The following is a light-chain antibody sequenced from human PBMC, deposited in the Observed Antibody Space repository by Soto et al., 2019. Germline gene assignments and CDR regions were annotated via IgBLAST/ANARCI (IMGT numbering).Light chain of an antibody. Sequence: EIVLTPSPGTLSLTPGKRDTLSFSASQSISSSYLGWYQQRPGQAPRLLIYGASSRATGIPDRFSGSGSGTEFTLTISRLEPEECAVYYCQQYGSSSWTVGQGTQV. CDR1: QSISSSY. CDR2: GAS. V-gene: IGKV3-20*01. J-gene: IGKJ1*01. CDR3: QQYGSSSWT.